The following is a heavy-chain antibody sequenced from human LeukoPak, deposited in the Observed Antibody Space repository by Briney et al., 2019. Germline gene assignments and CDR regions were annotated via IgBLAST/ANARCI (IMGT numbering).Heavy chain of an antibody. V-gene: IGHV4-59*08. CDR2: IHNGGST. CDR3: ARHLSRNYFDAVYFQD. D-gene: IGHD1-7*01. J-gene: IGHJ1*01. CDR1: GGSITNYY. Sequence: SETLSLTCTVSGGSITNYYWSWIRQPPGKGLEWIGYIHNGGSTNHDPSLRSRVTMSVDTSKNQLSLQLFSVTAADTAVYYCARHLSRNYFDAVYFQDWGQGTLVTVSS.